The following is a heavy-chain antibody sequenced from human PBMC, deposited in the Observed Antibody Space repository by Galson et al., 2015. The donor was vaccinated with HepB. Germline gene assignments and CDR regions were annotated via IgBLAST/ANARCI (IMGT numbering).Heavy chain of an antibody. J-gene: IGHJ4*02. CDR3: AKEFGVPAAGYFDY. CDR1: GFTFSSYG. Sequence: SLRLSCAASGFTFSSYGMHWVRQAPGKGLEWVAVISYDGSNKYYADSVKGRFTISRDNSKNTLYLQMNSLRAEDTAVYYCAKEFGVPAAGYFDYWGQGTLVTVSS. CDR2: ISYDGSNK. V-gene: IGHV3-30*18. D-gene: IGHD2-2*01.